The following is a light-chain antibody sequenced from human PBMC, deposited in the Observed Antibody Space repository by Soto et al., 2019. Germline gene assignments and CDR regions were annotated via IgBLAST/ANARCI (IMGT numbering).Light chain of an antibody. CDR3: LQRSNWPLT. Sequence: EIVLTQSPGTLSLSPGERATLSCRASQRVSSSYLGWYQQKPDQAPRLLIYDASNRATGIPARFSGSGSGTDFTLTISSLEPEDFGVYYCLQRSNWPLTFGGGTKVDIK. V-gene: IGKV3D-20*02. J-gene: IGKJ4*01. CDR1: QRVSSSY. CDR2: DAS.